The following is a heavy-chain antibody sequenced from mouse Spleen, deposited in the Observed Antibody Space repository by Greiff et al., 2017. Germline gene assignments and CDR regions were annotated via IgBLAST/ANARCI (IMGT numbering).Heavy chain of an antibody. D-gene: IGHD1-1*01. CDR2: IYPGDGDT. CDR1: GYAFSSYW. V-gene: IGHV1-80*01. Sequence: QVQLQQSGAELVKPGASVKISCKASGYAFSSYWMNWVKQRPGKGLEWIGQIYPGDGDTNYNGKFKGKATLTADKSSSTVYMELSRLTSEDSAVYFCARHEEPYYYGSSYVGWFAYWGQGTLVTVSA. J-gene: IGHJ3*01. CDR3: ARHEEPYYYGSSYVGWFAY.